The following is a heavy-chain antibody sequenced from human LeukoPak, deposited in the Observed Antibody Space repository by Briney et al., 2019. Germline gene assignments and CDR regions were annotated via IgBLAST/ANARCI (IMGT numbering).Heavy chain of an antibody. V-gene: IGHV4-34*01. CDR2: INHSGST. Sequence: PSETLSLTCAVYGGSFSGYYWSWIRQPPGKGLEWIGEINHSGSTNYNPSLKSRVTISVDTSKNQFSLKLSSVTAADTAVYYCARDLTGRWFDPWGQGTLVTVSS. J-gene: IGHJ5*02. CDR1: GGSFSGYY. CDR3: ARDLTGRWFDP.